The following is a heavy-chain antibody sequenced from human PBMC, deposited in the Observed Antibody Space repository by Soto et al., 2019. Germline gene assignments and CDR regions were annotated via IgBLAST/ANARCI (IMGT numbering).Heavy chain of an antibody. V-gene: IGHV1-3*01. CDR3: ARDDSGFSGSHYIDYFNY. CDR1: GNTFPNYA. D-gene: IGHD1-26*01. J-gene: IGHJ4*02. Sequence: ASVKVSCKSSGNTFPNYAIHWVRQAPGQRPEWMGWINGGNGNTYYSENFQGRDTFTRDTSASTVYMELSSLTSEDTAIYYCARDDSGFSGSHYIDYFNYWGQGALVTVS. CDR2: INGGNGNT.